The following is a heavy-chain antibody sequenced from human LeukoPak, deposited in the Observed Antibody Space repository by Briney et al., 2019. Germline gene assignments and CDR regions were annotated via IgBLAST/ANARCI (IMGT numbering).Heavy chain of an antibody. CDR1: GASVSSASY. V-gene: IGHV4-61*01. Sequence: SETLSLTCTVSGASVSSASYWSWIRQPPGKGVEWIAHIYNGVNTNYNPSLKSRVTISVDTSKNQFSLKLSSVTAADTAVYYCARAGIAAAGGAFDYWGQGTLVTVSS. D-gene: IGHD6-13*01. CDR2: IYNGVNT. J-gene: IGHJ4*02. CDR3: ARAGIAAAGGAFDY.